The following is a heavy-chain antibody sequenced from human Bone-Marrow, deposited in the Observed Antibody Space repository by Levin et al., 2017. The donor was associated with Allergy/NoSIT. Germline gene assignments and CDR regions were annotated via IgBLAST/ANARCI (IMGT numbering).Heavy chain of an antibody. CDR2: FYYTGRT. D-gene: IGHD2-15*01. CDR3: ARHDCPGGTCYPWAWFDP. J-gene: IGHJ5*02. V-gene: IGHV4-39*01. CDR1: GGSISSASHH. Sequence: PSETLSLFCNVSGGSISSASHHWGWIRQPPGKGLEWIGSFYYTGRTYSHPSLKSRVTMSVDTAKNQFSLKLSAVTAADTAVYYCARHDCPGGTCYPWAWFDPWGQGTLVTVSS.